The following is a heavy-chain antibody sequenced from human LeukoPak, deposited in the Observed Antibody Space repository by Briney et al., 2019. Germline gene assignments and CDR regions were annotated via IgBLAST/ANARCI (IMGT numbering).Heavy chain of an antibody. Sequence: GGSLRLSCAASGFTFSSYSMNWVRQAPGKGLEWVSYISSSSTSIYYADSVKGRFTISRDNAQNSLYLQMNSLRDEDTALYYCARDVGYDLGYWGQGTLVTVSS. J-gene: IGHJ4*02. CDR1: GFTFSSYS. CDR2: ISSSSTSI. D-gene: IGHD5-12*01. CDR3: ARDVGYDLGY. V-gene: IGHV3-48*02.